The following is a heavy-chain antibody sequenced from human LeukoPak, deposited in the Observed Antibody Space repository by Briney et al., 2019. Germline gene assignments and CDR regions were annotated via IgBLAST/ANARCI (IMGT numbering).Heavy chain of an antibody. D-gene: IGHD3-10*01. V-gene: IGHV4-34*01. J-gene: IGHJ4*02. CDR3: ARHSMSGSGSYYNGHFDY. Sequence: NPSETLSLTCAVYGGSFSGYYWSWLRQPPGKGLEWIGEINHRGSTHYNPSLKSRVTISVDTSKNQFSLKLSSVTAADTALYYCARHSMSGSGSYYNGHFDYWGQGTLVTASS. CDR2: INHRGST. CDR1: GGSFSGYY.